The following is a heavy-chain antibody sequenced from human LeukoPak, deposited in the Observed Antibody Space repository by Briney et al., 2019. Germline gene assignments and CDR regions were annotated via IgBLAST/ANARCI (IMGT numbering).Heavy chain of an antibody. Sequence: PGGSLRLSCAASGFTFSSYAMSWVRQAPGKGLEWVSAISGSGGSTYYAGSVKGRFTISRDNAKNSLYLQMNSLRAEDTAVYYCAREMGGYPFDYWGQGTLVTVSS. J-gene: IGHJ4*02. D-gene: IGHD5-12*01. CDR2: ISGSGGST. V-gene: IGHV3-23*01. CDR3: AREMGGYPFDY. CDR1: GFTFSSYA.